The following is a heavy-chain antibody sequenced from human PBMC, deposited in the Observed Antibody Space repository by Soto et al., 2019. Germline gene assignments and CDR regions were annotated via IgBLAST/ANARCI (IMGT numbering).Heavy chain of an antibody. Sequence: QVQLVQSGAEVKKPGSSVKVSCKASGGTFSSYTISWVRQAPGQGHEWMGRIIPHRGIANYAQKFKGRVTITADKSTSTAYMELRSPRSEDTAVYYRARVVHSTITFGGVSPATYWGQGTLVTVSS. CDR1: GGTFSSYT. J-gene: IGHJ4*02. V-gene: IGHV1-69*02. CDR3: ARVVHSTITFGGVSPATY. D-gene: IGHD3-16*01. CDR2: IIPHRGIA.